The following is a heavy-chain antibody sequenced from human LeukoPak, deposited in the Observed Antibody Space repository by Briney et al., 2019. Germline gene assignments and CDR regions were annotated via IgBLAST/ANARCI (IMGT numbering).Heavy chain of an antibody. CDR3: ARDGVADGSWSQFDY. J-gene: IGHJ4*02. CDR2: INAYNGVT. D-gene: IGHD6-13*01. Sequence: ASVTVSCKASGYSFTTYAIIWLRQAPGQGLEWMGWINAYNGVTNYPQKFQGRVTMSTDTSTTTAYMELRSLISDDTAVYYCARDGVADGSWSQFDYWGQGALVTVSS. CDR1: GYSFTTYA. V-gene: IGHV1-18*01.